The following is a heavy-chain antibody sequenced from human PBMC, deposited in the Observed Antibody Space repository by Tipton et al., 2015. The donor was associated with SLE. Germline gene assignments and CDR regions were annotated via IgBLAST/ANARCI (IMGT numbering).Heavy chain of an antibody. J-gene: IGHJ3*01. CDR2: IDPGDSYT. CDR3: ARQGDSSASVDGFDV. CDR1: GYSFTSHW. Sequence: QLVQSGGEVKKPGESLKISCQGLGYSFTSHWVGWVRQMPGKGLEWMGIIDPGDSYTTYSPSFEGNVTISVDKSISTTYLQWSSLKASDIAIYYCARQGDSSASVDGFDVWGQGTMVTVS. D-gene: IGHD3-22*01. V-gene: IGHV5-51*01.